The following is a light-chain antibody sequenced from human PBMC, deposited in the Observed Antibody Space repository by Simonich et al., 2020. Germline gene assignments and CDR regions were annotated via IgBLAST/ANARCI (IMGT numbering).Light chain of an antibody. CDR1: QDISNY. V-gene: IGKV1-33*01. J-gene: IGKJ5*01. CDR3: QQYDNLPIT. CDR2: DAS. Sequence: DIQMTKSPSSLSASVGDRVTITCQASQDISNYLNCYQQKPGKAPKLLIYDASNLETGVPSRFSGSGSGTDFTFTISSLQPEDIATYYCQQYDNLPITFGQGTRLEIK.